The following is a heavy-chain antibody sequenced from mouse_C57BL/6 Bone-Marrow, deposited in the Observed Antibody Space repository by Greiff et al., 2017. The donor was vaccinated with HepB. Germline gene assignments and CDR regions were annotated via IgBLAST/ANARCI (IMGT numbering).Heavy chain of an antibody. CDR1: GYAFSSSW. CDR2: IYPGDGDT. Sequence: QVQLQQSGPELVKPGASVKISCKASGYAFSSSWMNWVKQRPGKGLEWIGRIYPGDGDTNYNGKLKGKATLTADKSSSTAYMQLSSLTAEDSAVYICADGWDLPWLAYWGQGTLVTVSA. V-gene: IGHV1-82*01. CDR3: ADGWDLPWLAY. D-gene: IGHD4-1*01. J-gene: IGHJ3*01.